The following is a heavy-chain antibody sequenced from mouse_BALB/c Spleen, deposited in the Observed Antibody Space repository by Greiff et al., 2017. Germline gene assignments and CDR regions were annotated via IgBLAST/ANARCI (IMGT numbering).Heavy chain of an antibody. V-gene: IGHV1-15*01. D-gene: IGHD2-4*01. J-gene: IGHJ3*01. Sequence: QVQLQQSGAELVRPGASVTLSCKASGYTFTDYEMHWVKQTPVHGLEWIGAIDPETGGTAYNQKFKGKATLTADKSSSTAYMELRSLTSEDSAVYYYTRPYDYEEFAYWGQGTLVTVSA. CDR3: TRPYDYEEFAY. CDR1: GYTFTDYE. CDR2: IDPETGGT.